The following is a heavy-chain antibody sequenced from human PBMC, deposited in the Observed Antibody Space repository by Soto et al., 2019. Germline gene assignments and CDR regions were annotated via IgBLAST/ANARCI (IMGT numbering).Heavy chain of an antibody. CDR1: GGTFSSYA. CDR3: ALKKSGSGRFDY. Sequence: QVQLVQSVAEVKKPGSSVKVSCKASGGTFSSYAISWVRQAPGQGLEWMGGIIPIFGTANYAQKFQCRVTIPAAEAPSPASMALSSLRAEDTAVYYCALKKSGSGRFDYWGKGNLVTVSS. CDR2: IIPIFGTA. V-gene: IGHV1-69*01. J-gene: IGHJ4*02. D-gene: IGHD3-10*01.